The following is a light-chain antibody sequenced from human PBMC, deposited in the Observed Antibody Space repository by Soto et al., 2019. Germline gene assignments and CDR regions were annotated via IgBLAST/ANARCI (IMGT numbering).Light chain of an antibody. Sequence: EIVLTQSPGTLSLSPGERATLSCRASQSVSSSYLAWYQQKPGQAPRLLIYGASSRATGIPDRFSGSGSGTDFTFTISRLEPEDFAVYYCQQYGSSLGTFGQGTKLEIK. J-gene: IGKJ2*01. CDR2: GAS. V-gene: IGKV3-20*01. CDR1: QSVSSSY. CDR3: QQYGSSLGT.